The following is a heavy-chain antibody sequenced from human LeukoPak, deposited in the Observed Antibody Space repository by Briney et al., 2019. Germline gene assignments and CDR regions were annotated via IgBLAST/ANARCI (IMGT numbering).Heavy chain of an antibody. CDR3: TTEGDCSGGNCYSYDN. CDR1: GFTFSSYA. V-gene: IGHV3-23*01. D-gene: IGHD2-15*01. Sequence: GGSLRLSCAASGFTFSSYAMSWVRQAPGKGLEWVSAISGSGGSTYYADSVKGRFAISRDNSKNTLYLQMNSLRAEDTAVYYCTTEGDCSGGNCYSYDNWGQGTLVTVSS. J-gene: IGHJ4*02. CDR2: ISGSGGST.